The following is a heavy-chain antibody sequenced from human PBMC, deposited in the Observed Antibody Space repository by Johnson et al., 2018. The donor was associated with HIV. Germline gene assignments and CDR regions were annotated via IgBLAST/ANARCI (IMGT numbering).Heavy chain of an antibody. Sequence: VQLVELGGGLVQPGGSLRLSCAASGFTFSSYWMHWVRQAPGTGLVWVGRIKSNTDGGTTHYAAPVKGRFTISRDDYKRIADRQMNSLTTEDTAVYYCARDSSVVTTDAFDIWGQGTMVTVSS. CDR3: ARDSSVVTTDAFDI. V-gene: IGHV3-15*01. CDR2: IKSNTDGGTT. D-gene: IGHD2-21*02. CDR1: GFTFSSYW. J-gene: IGHJ3*02.